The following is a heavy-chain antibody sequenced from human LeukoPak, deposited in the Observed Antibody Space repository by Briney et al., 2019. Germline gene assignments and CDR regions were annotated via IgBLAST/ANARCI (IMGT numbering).Heavy chain of an antibody. D-gene: IGHD3-22*01. CDR1: GFTFSSYA. V-gene: IGHV3-23*01. CDR3: AKSAVASYSYDSSGYYYFDY. CDR2: ISGSGGST. J-gene: IGHJ4*02. Sequence: GGSLRLSCSASGFTFSSYAMSWVRQAPGKGLDWVSAISGSGGSTYYADSVKGRFTISRDNSKHTLYLQMNSLRAEDTAVYYCAKSAVASYSYDSSGYYYFDYWGQGTLVTVSS.